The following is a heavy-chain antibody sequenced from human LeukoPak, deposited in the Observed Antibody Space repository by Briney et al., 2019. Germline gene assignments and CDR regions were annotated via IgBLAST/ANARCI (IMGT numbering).Heavy chain of an antibody. J-gene: IGHJ6*02. CDR3: ARDPTVTIDYYYGMDV. Sequence: GGSLRLSCAASGFTFSDYYMSWIRQAPGKGLVWVSRINSDGSSTSYADSVKGRFTISRDNAKNTLYLQMNSLRAEDTAVYYCARDPTVTIDYYYGMDVWGQGTTVTVSS. V-gene: IGHV3-74*01. CDR2: INSDGSST. CDR1: GFTFSDYY. D-gene: IGHD4-17*01.